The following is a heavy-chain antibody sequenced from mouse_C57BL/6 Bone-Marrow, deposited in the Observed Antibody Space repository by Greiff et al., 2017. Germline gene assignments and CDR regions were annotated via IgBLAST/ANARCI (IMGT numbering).Heavy chain of an antibody. V-gene: IGHV7-3*01. CDR1: GFTFTDYY. CDR2: IRNKANGYTT. D-gene: IGHD1-1*02. Sequence: EVQLVESGGGLVQPGGSLSLSCAASGFTFTDYYMSWVRQPPGKALEWLGFIRNKANGYTTEYSASVKGRFTISRDNSQSILYLQMNALRAEDSATYYCARWGSYPNWYCDVWGTGTTVTVSS. J-gene: IGHJ1*03. CDR3: ARWGSYPNWYCDV.